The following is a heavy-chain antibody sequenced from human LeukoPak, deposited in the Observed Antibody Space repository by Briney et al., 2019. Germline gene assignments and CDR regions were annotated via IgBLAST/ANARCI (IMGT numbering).Heavy chain of an antibody. CDR1: GFTFSSYA. V-gene: IGHV3-7*01. D-gene: IGHD3-10*01. J-gene: IGHJ4*02. CDR3: ARMDIGLVRD. CDR2: IKQDGSEK. Sequence: GGSLRLSCAASGFTFSSYAMSWVRQAPGKGLEWVANIKQDGSEKYYVDSVKGRFTISRDNAKNSLSLQMNSLRAEDTAMYYCARMDIGLVRDWGQGTLVTVSS.